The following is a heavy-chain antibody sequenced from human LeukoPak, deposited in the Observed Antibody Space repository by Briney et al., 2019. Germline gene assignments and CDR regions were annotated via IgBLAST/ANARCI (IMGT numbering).Heavy chain of an antibody. CDR1: GYTFTGYY. D-gene: IGHD6-19*01. Sequence: ASVKVSCKASGYTFTGYYMRWVRQAPGQGLEWMGRINPNSGGTNYAQKFQGRVTMTRDTSISTAYMELSRLRSDDTAVYYCARDIAVAGFQDYWGQGTLVTVSS. CDR3: ARDIAVAGFQDY. V-gene: IGHV1-2*06. J-gene: IGHJ4*02. CDR2: INPNSGGT.